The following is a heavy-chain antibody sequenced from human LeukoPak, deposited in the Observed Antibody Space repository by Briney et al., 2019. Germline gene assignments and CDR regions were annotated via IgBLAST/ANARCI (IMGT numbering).Heavy chain of an antibody. V-gene: IGHV3-23*01. CDR1: GFIFGSFS. CDR2: ISGSGDGT. J-gene: IGHJ5*02. D-gene: IGHD2-15*01. CDR3: ARDTISCSGGACYENWFDP. Sequence: GGSLRLSCEASGFIFGSFSMSWVRQAPGKGLEWVSGISGSGDGTHYADPVKGRFTISRDNSKTTLYLQMSSLRADDTAVYYCARDTISCSGGACYENWFDPWGQGTLVTVSS.